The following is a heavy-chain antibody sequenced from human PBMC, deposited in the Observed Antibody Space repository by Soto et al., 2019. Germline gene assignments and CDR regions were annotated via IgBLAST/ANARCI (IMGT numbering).Heavy chain of an antibody. Sequence: EVQVVESGGGLVQPGGSLRLSCAASGFTVSNNYMTWVRQAPGKGLEWVSVTYSGGDTVYADSVKGRFTISRDNSKNTVYLQRNGLRLEDTAVYYCARDQGDDSTGYYGLGNWGQGTLVTVSS. V-gene: IGHV3-53*01. J-gene: IGHJ4*02. D-gene: IGHD3-22*01. CDR1: GFTVSNNY. CDR3: ARDQGDDSTGYYGLGN. CDR2: TYSGGDT.